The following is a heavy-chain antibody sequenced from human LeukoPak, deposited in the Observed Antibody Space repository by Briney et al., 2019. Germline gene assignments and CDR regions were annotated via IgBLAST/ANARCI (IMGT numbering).Heavy chain of an antibody. CDR1: GFTFSSYG. CDR3: AKEFITMVRGVIDY. Sequence: GRSLRLSCAASGFTFSSYGMHWVRQAPGKGLEWVAVISYDGSNKYYADSVKGRFTISRDNSKNTLYLQMNSLRAEDTAVYYCAKEFITMVRGVIDYWGQGTLVTVSS. D-gene: IGHD3-10*01. J-gene: IGHJ4*02. V-gene: IGHV3-30*18. CDR2: ISYDGSNK.